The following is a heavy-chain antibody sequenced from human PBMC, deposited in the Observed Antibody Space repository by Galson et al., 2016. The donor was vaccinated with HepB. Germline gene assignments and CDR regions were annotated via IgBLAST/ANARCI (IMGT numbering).Heavy chain of an antibody. CDR1: GDSISNYY. V-gene: IGHV4-4*07. Sequence: LSLTCTVSGDSISNYYWSWIRQPAGKGLEWIGRFYTSGSINYNPSLKSRVTMSVHTSKNQLSLKLTSVTAADTAVYYCVRDEVAGSRAFDIWGQGTKVTVSS. CDR3: VRDEVAGSRAFDI. D-gene: IGHD6-19*01. J-gene: IGHJ3*02. CDR2: FYTSGSI.